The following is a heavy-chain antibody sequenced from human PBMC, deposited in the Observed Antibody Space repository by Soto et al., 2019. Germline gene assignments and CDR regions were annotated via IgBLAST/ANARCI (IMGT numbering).Heavy chain of an antibody. Sequence: ASVKVSCKASGYTFTSYAMHWVRQAPGQRLEWMGWINAGNGNTKYSQKFQGRVTITRDTSASTAYMELSSLRSEDTAVYYCARTTYYYDSSGTFDYWGQGTLVTGSS. CDR3: ARTTYYYDSSGTFDY. V-gene: IGHV1-3*01. CDR1: GYTFTSYA. CDR2: INAGNGNT. D-gene: IGHD3-22*01. J-gene: IGHJ4*02.